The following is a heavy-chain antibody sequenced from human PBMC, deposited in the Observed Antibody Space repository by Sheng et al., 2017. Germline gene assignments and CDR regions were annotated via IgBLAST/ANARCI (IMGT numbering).Heavy chain of an antibody. CDR2: IDPSGDDT. J-gene: IGHJ4*01. CDR3: TREGGSCSGTACHDYYFDS. CDR1: GYIFSGYY. Sequence: QVRLEQSGAEVKKPGASVKVSCQASGYIFSGYYLHWVRQAPGQGLEWMGRIDPSGDDTSYAQSFQGRLTVTSDTSTSTVNMELNSLRPEDTAVYYCTREGGSCSGTACHDYYFDSW. V-gene: IGHV1-46*01. D-gene: IGHD2-15*01.